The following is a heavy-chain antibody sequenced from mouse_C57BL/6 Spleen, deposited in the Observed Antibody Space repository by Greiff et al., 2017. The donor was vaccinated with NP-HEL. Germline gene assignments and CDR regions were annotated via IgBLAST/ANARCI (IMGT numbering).Heavy chain of an antibody. CDR1: GYAFTNYL. CDR2: INPGSGGT. Sequence: VKVVESGAELVRPGTSVKVSCKASGYAFTNYLIEWVKQRPGQGLEWIGVINPGSGGTNYNEKFKGKATLTADKSSSTAYMQLSSLTSEDSAVYFCARRGFITPVYFDYWGQGTTLTVSS. CDR3: ARRGFITPVYFDY. V-gene: IGHV1-54*01. J-gene: IGHJ2*01. D-gene: IGHD1-2*01.